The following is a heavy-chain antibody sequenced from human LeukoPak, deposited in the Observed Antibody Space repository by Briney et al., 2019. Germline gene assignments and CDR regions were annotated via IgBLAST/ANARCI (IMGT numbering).Heavy chain of an antibody. J-gene: IGHJ4*02. V-gene: IGHV1-2*02. CDR2: INPNSGGT. CDR3: ARVSYYDSSGYSLPPDY. Sequence: GESLKISCKASGYTFTGYYMHWVRQAPGQGLEWMGWINPNSGGTNYAQKFQGRVTMTRDTSISTAYMELSRLRSDDTAVYYCARVSYYDSSGYSLPPDYWGQGTLVTVSS. CDR1: GYTFTGYY. D-gene: IGHD3-22*01.